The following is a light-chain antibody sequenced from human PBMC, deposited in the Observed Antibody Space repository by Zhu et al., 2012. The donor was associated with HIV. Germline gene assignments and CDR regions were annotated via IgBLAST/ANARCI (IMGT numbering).Light chain of an antibody. V-gene: IGKV1-39*01. CDR2: ATS. CDR3: LQSYSAPYT. Sequence: DIQMTQSPSFLSLSVKDRVTITCRTSQNAGMYLHWYQQKSGKAPKLLIYATSTLQSGVPSRFSGSRFGTEFTLTISSLQPEDSATYYCLQSYSAPYTFGQGTNLEIK. CDR1: QNAGMY. J-gene: IGKJ2*01.